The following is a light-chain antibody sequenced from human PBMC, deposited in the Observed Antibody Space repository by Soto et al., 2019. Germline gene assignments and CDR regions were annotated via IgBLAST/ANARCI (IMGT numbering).Light chain of an antibody. V-gene: IGKV1-5*03. Sequence: DIQMTQSPSTLSGSVGDRVTITCRASQTISSWLAWYQQKPGKAPKLPIYKASTLKSGVPSRFSGSGSGTDFTLTISRLEPDDFATYYCQQYNSYPITFGQGTRLEIK. CDR1: QTISSW. J-gene: IGKJ5*01. CDR2: KAS. CDR3: QQYNSYPIT.